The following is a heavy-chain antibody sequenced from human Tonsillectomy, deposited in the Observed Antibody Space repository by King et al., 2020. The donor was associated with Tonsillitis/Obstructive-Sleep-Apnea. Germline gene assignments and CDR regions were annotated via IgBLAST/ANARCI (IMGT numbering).Heavy chain of an antibody. V-gene: IGHV3-11*01. J-gene: IGHJ2*01. CDR2: ISSSGSTI. CDR3: ARALDSCGWYWYFDL. Sequence: VQLVESGGGSVKPGGSLRLSCAASGYTFSDYYMSWIRQAPGKGLEWVSYISSSGSTIYYADSVKGRFTISRDNAKNSLNLQMNSLRAEDTAVYYCARALDSCGWYWYFDLWGRGTLVTVSS. D-gene: IGHD6-19*01. CDR1: GYTFSDYY.